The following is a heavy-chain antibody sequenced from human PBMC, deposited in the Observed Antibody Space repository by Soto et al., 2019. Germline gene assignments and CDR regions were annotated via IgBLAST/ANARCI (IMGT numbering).Heavy chain of an antibody. V-gene: IGHV3-21*01. CDR2: ISSSSSYI. CDR1: GFGFTFSTSA. Sequence: GGSLRLSCAASGFGFTFSTSAMSWVRQAPGKGLEWVSSISSSSSYIYYADSVKGRFTISRDNAKNSLYLQMNSLRAEDTAVYYCAREVAANSYYGMDVWGQGTTVTVSS. D-gene: IGHD6-13*01. J-gene: IGHJ6*02. CDR3: AREVAANSYYGMDV.